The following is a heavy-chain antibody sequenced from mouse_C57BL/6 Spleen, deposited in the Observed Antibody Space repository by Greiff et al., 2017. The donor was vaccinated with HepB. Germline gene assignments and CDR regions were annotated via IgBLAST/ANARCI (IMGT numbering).Heavy chain of an antibody. CDR2: IYPRSGNT. CDR3: ARRDGLYAMDY. J-gene: IGHJ4*01. CDR1: GYTFTSYG. Sequence: VQLVESGAELARPGASVKLSCKASGYTFTSYGISWVKQRTGQGLEWIGEIYPRSGNTYYNEKFKGKATLTADKSSSTAYMELRSLTSEDSAVYFCARRDGLYAMDYWGQGTSVTVSS. V-gene: IGHV1-81*01. D-gene: IGHD2-3*01.